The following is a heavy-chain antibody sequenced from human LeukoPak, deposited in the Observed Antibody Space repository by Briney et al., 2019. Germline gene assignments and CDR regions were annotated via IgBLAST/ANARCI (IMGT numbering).Heavy chain of an antibody. V-gene: IGHV4-34*01. J-gene: IGHJ6*02. CDR2: INHSGTT. CDR1: GGSFSAYY. D-gene: IGHD3-9*01. Sequence: PSETLSLTCAVYGGSFSAYYWGWIRQPPGKGLEWIGEINHSGTTNYNPSLKSRVTISVDTSKNQFSLKLNSVTAADTAVYYCAHTESILTSNSPSDVWGQGTTVTVSS. CDR3: AHTESILTSNSPSDV.